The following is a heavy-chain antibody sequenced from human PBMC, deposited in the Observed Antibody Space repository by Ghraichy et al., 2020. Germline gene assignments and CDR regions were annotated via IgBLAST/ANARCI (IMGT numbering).Heavy chain of an antibody. Sequence: GGSLRLSCAASGFTFNSYDMHWVRQAPGKGLEWVSSIGPSGDTFSTGSVTGRFTISRENAKSSLYLQMKSLRAGDTAVYYCARGLLYADFDCWGQGTLVTVSS. J-gene: IGHJ4*02. CDR1: GFTFNSYD. D-gene: IGHD2-2*02. CDR2: IGPSGDT. V-gene: IGHV3-13*01. CDR3: ARGLLYADFDC.